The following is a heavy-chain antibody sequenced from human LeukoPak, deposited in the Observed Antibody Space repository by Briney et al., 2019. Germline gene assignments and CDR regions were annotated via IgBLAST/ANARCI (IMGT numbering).Heavy chain of an antibody. Sequence: SQTLSLTCTVSGGSISSGSYYWSWIRQPAGKGLEWIGRIYTSGSTNYNPSLKSRVTISVDTSKNQFSLKLSSVTAADMAVYYCARDSTTTVTIFDYWGQGTLVTVSS. J-gene: IGHJ4*02. V-gene: IGHV4-61*02. CDR2: IYTSGST. CDR1: GGSISSGSYY. D-gene: IGHD4-17*01. CDR3: ARDSTTTVTIFDY.